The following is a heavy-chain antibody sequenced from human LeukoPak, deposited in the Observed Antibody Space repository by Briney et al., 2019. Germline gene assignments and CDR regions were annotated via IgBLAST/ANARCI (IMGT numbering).Heavy chain of an antibody. V-gene: IGHV1-69*04. J-gene: IGHJ6*02. D-gene: IGHD3-22*01. CDR1: GGTFSSYA. CDR3: ARDRGYDSSAYYSRNNYYYGMDV. CDR2: IIPILGIA. Sequence: SVKVSCKASGGTFSSYAISWVRQAPGQGLEWMGRIIPILGIANYAQKFQGRVTITADKSTTTAYMELGSLRSDDTAVYYCARDRGYDSSAYYSRNNYYYGMDVWGQGTTVTVSS.